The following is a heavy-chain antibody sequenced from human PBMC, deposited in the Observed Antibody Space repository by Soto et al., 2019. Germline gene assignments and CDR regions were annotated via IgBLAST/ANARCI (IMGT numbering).Heavy chain of an antibody. Sequence: QVQLVESAGGVVQPGRSLRLSCAASGFTFSTYAMHWVRQAPGKGLEWVAVISYDGSNKYYADSVKGRFTISRDNSKNTLYLQMNSLRAEDTAVYYCARDKSPYSSGWHNRHFDYWGQGTLVTVSS. CDR2: ISYDGSNK. D-gene: IGHD6-19*01. CDR1: GFTFSTYA. CDR3: ARDKSPYSSGWHNRHFDY. J-gene: IGHJ4*02. V-gene: IGHV3-30-3*01.